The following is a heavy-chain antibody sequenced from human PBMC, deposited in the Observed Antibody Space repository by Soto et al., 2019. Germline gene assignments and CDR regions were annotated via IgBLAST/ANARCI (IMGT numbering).Heavy chain of an antibody. Sequence: SVKVSCKASGFTFTSSAMQWVRQARGQRLEWIGWIVVGSGNTNYAQKFQERVTITRDMSTSTAYMELSSLRSEDTAVYYCAAVAHLGYYGSGSYQFDYWGQGTLVTVSS. CDR3: AAVAHLGYYGSGSYQFDY. D-gene: IGHD3-10*01. CDR2: IVVGSGNT. J-gene: IGHJ4*02. CDR1: GFTFTSSA. V-gene: IGHV1-58*02.